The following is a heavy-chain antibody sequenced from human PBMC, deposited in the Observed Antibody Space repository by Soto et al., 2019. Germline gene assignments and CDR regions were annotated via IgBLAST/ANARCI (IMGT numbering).Heavy chain of an antibody. V-gene: IGHV4-34*01. CDR1: GGSFSGYY. Sequence: SETLSLTCAVYGGSFSGYYWSWIRQPPGKGLEWIGEINHSGSTNYNPSLKSRVTISVDTSKNQFSLKLSSVTAADTAVYYCARGRRGPCWGQGTTVTV. D-gene: IGHD5-12*01. J-gene: IGHJ6*02. CDR2: INHSGST. CDR3: ARGRRGPC.